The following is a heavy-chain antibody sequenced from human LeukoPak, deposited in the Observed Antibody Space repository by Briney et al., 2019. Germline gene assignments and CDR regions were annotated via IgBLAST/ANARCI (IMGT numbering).Heavy chain of an antibody. J-gene: IGHJ4*02. CDR1: GFTFSSYG. Sequence: PGGSLRLSCAASGFTFSSYGMHWVRQAPGKGLEWVAVIWYDGSNKYYADSVKGRFTISRDNSENMVYLQMNSLRAEDTAVYHCAKDWDYYDSSGYSSPLDYWGQGSLVTVSS. CDR3: AKDWDYYDSSGYSSPLDY. D-gene: IGHD3-22*01. V-gene: IGHV3-33*06. CDR2: IWYDGSNK.